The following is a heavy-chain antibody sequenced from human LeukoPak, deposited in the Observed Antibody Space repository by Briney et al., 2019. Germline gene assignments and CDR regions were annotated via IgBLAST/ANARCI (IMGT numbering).Heavy chain of an antibody. J-gene: IGHJ3*02. D-gene: IGHD2-2*01. Sequence: SETLSPTCAVYGGSFSGYYWSWIRQPPGKGLEWIGEINHSGSANYNPSLKSRVTISVDTSKNQFSLKLSSVTAADTAVYYCASSGVVVPAATSRSMSAAFDIWGQGTMVTVSS. CDR1: GGSFSGYY. V-gene: IGHV4-34*01. CDR2: INHSGSA. CDR3: ASSGVVVPAATSRSMSAAFDI.